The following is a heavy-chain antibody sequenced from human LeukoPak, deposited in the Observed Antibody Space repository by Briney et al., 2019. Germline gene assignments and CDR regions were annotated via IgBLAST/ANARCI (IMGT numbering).Heavy chain of an antibody. Sequence: AAVKVSCKVSGYTLTELFMHWVRQAPGKGLEWMGGFDPEDGETIYAQKFQGRVTMTEDTSTDTAYMELSSLRSEDTAVYYCATVPYTRRPPDTAMVLNWGQGTLVTVSS. CDR3: ATVPYTRRPPDTAMVLN. J-gene: IGHJ4*02. CDR2: FDPEDGET. D-gene: IGHD5-18*01. CDR1: GYTLTELF. V-gene: IGHV1-24*01.